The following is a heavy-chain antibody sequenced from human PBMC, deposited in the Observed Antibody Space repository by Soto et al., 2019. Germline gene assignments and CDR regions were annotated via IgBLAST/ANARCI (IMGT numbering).Heavy chain of an antibody. CDR2: IYYSGST. CDR1: GGSISSSSYY. CDR3: ASPKIAFYNWFDP. Sequence: ASETLPLTCTVSGGSISSSSYYWGWIRQPPGKGLEWIGSIYYSGSTYYNPSLKSRVTISVDTSKNQFSLKLSSVTAADTAVYYCASPKIAFYNWFDPWGQGTLVTVSS. D-gene: IGHD3-3*02. V-gene: IGHV4-39*01. J-gene: IGHJ5*02.